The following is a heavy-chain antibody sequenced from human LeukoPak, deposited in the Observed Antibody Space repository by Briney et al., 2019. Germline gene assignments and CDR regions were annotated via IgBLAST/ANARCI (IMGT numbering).Heavy chain of an antibody. CDR2: IYYSGST. J-gene: IGHJ6*02. V-gene: IGHV4-61*08. CDR1: GGSISSGGYY. Sequence: SETLSLTCTVSGGSISSGGYYWSWIRQHPGKGLEWIGYIYYSGSTNYNPSLKSRVTISVDTSKNQFSLKLSSVTAADTAVYYCARDNWNYGSSMDVWGQGTTVTVSS. D-gene: IGHD1-7*01. CDR3: ARDNWNYGSSMDV.